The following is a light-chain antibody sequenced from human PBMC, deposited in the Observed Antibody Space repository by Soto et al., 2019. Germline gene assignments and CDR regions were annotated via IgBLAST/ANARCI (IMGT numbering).Light chain of an antibody. CDR2: GAS. V-gene: IGKV3-20*01. CDR3: HQYGLSPPYT. Sequence: EIVLTQSPGTLSLSPGERATLSCRASQSISSSYIAWYQQKPGQAPRLLIYGASSRATGIPDRFRGSGSGTDFTLTISRLDPEDFAVYYCHQYGLSPPYTFGPGTKVDIK. CDR1: QSISSSY. J-gene: IGKJ3*01.